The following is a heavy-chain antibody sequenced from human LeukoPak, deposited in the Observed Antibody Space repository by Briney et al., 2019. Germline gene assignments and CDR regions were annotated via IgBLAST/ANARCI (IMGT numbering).Heavy chain of an antibody. Sequence: SETLSLTCAVYGGSFSGYYWSWIRQPPGKGLEWIGYIYYSGGTHYNPSLKSRVTMLVDTSKNQFSLKLTAVTAADTAVYYCAKAEGLYYYYGMDVWGQGTTVTVSS. J-gene: IGHJ6*02. D-gene: IGHD2-15*01. CDR1: GGSFSGYY. CDR2: IYYSGGT. CDR3: AKAEGLYYYYGMDV. V-gene: IGHV4-59*01.